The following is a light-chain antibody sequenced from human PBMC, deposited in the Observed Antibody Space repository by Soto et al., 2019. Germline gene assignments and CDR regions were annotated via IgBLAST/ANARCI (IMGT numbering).Light chain of an antibody. J-gene: IGKJ1*01. CDR1: QDITKY. V-gene: IGKV1-33*01. CDR3: HHYET. CDR2: DAS. Sequence: DIQMTQSPSSLSASVGDRVTITCQASQDITKYLNWYQQKPGKAPKLLIYDASNLETGVPSRFSGSGSGTDFTFIISRLEPEDFTVYYCHHYETFGQGTKVDIK.